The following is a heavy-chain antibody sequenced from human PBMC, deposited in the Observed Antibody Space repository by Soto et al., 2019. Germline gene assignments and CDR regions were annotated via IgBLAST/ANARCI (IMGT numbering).Heavy chain of an antibody. J-gene: IGHJ6*02. CDR3: AKDTRTFHYVRSGSDYYYGMDV. CDR1: GDSISSGGFY. Sequence: QVQRQESGPGLVKSSQTLSLTCNVSGDSISSGGFYWTWIRQDLGKCLEWMGYIHDSGSTYYNPSLKSRVNISLDMSKSQSSLKLTSVTAADTAVYYCAKDTRTFHYVRSGSDYYYGMDVWGQGTTVTVSS. D-gene: IGHD1-26*01. V-gene: IGHV4-31*03. CDR2: IHDSGST.